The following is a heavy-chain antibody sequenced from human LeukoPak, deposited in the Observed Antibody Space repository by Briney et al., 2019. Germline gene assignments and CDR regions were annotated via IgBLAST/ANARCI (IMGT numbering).Heavy chain of an antibody. D-gene: IGHD2-21*02. J-gene: IGHJ4*02. CDR3: ARARIVVVTAIRFDY. CDR1: GFTFSSYG. V-gene: IGHV3-33*01. CDR2: IWYDGSNK. Sequence: GGSLRLSCAASGFTFSSYGMHWVRQAPGKGLEWVAVIWYDGSNKYYADSVKGRFTISRDNSKNTLYLQMNSLRAEDTAVYYCARARIVVVTAIRFDYWGQGTLVTVSS.